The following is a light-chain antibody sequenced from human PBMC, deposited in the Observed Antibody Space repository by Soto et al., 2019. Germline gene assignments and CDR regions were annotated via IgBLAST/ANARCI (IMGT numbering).Light chain of an antibody. V-gene: IGKV2-28*01. CDR3: MQALQSLT. J-gene: IGKJ5*01. CDR2: FGS. Sequence: EIVMTQSPLTLPVTPGEPASISCRSSQSLLYNNTYNYLDWYVQKPGQSPQLLIYFGSNRAPGVPDRFSGSGSGTDFTLKINXXXXEDVGTYYCMQALQSLTFGQGTRLEX. CDR1: QSLLYNNTYNY.